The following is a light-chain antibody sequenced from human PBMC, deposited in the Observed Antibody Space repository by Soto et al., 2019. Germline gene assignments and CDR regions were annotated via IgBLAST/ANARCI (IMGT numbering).Light chain of an antibody. V-gene: IGKV3-15*01. CDR2: GAS. CDR3: QHYNNWPPWT. J-gene: IGKJ1*01. CDR1: QSVSSN. Sequence: EIVMTQSPATLSVSPGERATLSCRASQSVSSNLAWYQQKPGQAPRLLIYGASTRATGIPARFSGSGSGTEFHLTINHLQSEDFAVYYCQHYNNWPPWTFGQGTKVEIK.